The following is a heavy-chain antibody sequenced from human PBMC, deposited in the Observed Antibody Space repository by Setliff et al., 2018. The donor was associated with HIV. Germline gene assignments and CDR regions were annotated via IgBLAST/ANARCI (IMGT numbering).Heavy chain of an antibody. V-gene: IGHV1-46*01. J-gene: IGHJ3*02. CDR1: GYTFSNYY. CDR2: INPSAVT. D-gene: IGHD1-26*01. Sequence: GASVKVSCKASGYTFSNYYIHWVRQAPGQGLEWMGIINPSAVTSYGQKFQGRLTVTRDTSTRTAYMEMRGLTYDDTAVYYCARASGGNSVENGFDIWGQGTMVTVSS. CDR3: ARASGGNSVENGFDI.